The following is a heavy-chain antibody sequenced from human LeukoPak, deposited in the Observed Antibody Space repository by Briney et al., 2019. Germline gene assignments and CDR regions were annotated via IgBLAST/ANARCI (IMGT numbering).Heavy chain of an antibody. V-gene: IGHV1-46*01. J-gene: IGHJ4*02. CDR2: INPSIGST. Sequence: GASVKVSCKASRYTFTSYYIHWVRQAPGQGLEWMGIINPSIGSTIYSQKSQGRVTMTRDTSTSTVYMELSSLKSEDTAVFYCAISGNYFRPFDYWGQGTLVSVSS. CDR3: AISGNYFRPFDY. D-gene: IGHD1-26*01. CDR1: RYTFTSYY.